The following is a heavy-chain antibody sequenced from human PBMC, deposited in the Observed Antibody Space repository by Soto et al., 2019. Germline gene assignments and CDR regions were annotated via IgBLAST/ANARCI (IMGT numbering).Heavy chain of an antibody. CDR2: IKSDGSGT. D-gene: IGHD3-22*01. V-gene: IGHV3-74*01. CDR3: ARGDGDHYDGNGYLCRH. Sequence: EVQLVESGGGLVQLGGSLRLSCAASGFTFSTYWMHWVRQAPGKGPVWVSRIKSDGSGTYYADSVEGRFTISRDNAQNTLYLQMNSLRVEDTAVYYCARGDGDHYDGNGYLCRHWGQGTLVTVSS. CDR1: GFTFSTYW. J-gene: IGHJ4*02.